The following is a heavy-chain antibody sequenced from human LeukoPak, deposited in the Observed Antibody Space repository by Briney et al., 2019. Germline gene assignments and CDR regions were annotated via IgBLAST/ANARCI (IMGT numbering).Heavy chain of an antibody. CDR2: ISSSSRTI. CDR1: GFTFSSYS. D-gene: IGHD6-19*01. Sequence: PGGSLRLSCAASGFTFSSYSINWVRQAPGKGLEWLSYISSSSRTISYADSLKGRFTVSRDNAKNSLDLQMNSLRVEDTAVYYCARVGTSGWTSDYWGQGTLVTVYS. V-gene: IGHV3-48*04. J-gene: IGHJ4*02. CDR3: ARVGTSGWTSDY.